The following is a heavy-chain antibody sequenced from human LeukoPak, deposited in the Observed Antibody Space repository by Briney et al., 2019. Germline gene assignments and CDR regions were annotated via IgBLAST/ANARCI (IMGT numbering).Heavy chain of an antibody. CDR2: IYYSGST. J-gene: IGHJ4*02. D-gene: IGHD3-22*01. V-gene: IGHV4-39*01. Sequence: PSETLSLTCTVSGGSISSSSYYWGWIRQPPGKGLEWTGSIYYSGSTYYNPSLKSRVTISVDTSKNQFSLKMSSVTAADTAVYYCARQPNYYDSSGQFDYWGQGTLVTVSS. CDR1: GGSISSSSYY. CDR3: ARQPNYYDSSGQFDY.